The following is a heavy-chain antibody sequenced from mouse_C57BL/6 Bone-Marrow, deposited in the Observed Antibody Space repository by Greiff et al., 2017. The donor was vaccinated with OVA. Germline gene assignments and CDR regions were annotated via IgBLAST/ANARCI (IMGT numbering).Heavy chain of an antibody. V-gene: IGHV1-69*01. J-gene: IGHJ2*01. CDR3: ARGRPLREYFDY. Sequence: QVQLQQPGAELVMPGASVKLSCKASGYTFTSYLMHWVKQRPGQGLEWIGEIDPSDSYTNYNQKFKGKSTLTVDKSSSTAYMQLSSLTSEDSAVYYGARGRPLREYFDYWGQGTTLTVSS. CDR1: GYTFTSYL. CDR2: IDPSDSYT.